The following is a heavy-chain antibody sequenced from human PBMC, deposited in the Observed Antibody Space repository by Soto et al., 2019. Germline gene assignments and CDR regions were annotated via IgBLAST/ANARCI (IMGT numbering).Heavy chain of an antibody. D-gene: IGHD4-4*01. CDR2: VRGDADST. CDR3: AKPRTSVNNYSDFDC. CDR1: GFIFSNYV. J-gene: IGHJ4*02. V-gene: IGHV3-23*01. Sequence: GGSLRLSCAASGFIFSNYVMNWVRQAPGKGLEWVSAVRGDADSTFYAASVKGRFTVSRDNSKNTLYLQMDSLRAEDTAIYYCAKPRTSVNNYSDFDCWGQGTLVTVSS.